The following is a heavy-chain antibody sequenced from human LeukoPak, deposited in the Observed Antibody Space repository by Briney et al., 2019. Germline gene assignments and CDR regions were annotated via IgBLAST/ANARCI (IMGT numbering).Heavy chain of an antibody. V-gene: IGHV3-23*01. D-gene: IGHD5-12*01. J-gene: IGHJ4*02. Sequence: PGGSLRLSCAASGFTFSSYAMSWVRQAPGKGLEWVSAISGSGGSTYYADSVKGRFTISRDNAKNSLYLQMNSLRAEDTAVYYCARGLHSGYDRGGFDYWGQGTLVTVSS. CDR1: GFTFSSYA. CDR2: ISGSGGST. CDR3: ARGLHSGYDRGGFDY.